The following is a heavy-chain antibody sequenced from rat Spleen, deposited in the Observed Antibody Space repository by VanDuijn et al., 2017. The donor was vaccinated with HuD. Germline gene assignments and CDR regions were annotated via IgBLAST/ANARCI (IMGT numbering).Heavy chain of an antibody. J-gene: IGHJ2*01. D-gene: IGHD1-10*01. CDR1: GLTFSDYY. CDR2: ISSDGSGT. V-gene: IGHV5-29*01. CDR3: ARLDNYRPDY. Sequence: EVHLVESDGGLVQPGRSLKLSCAASGLTFSDYYMAWVRQAPMKGLEWVATISSDGSGTYYRDSVKGRFTVSRDNAKSTLYLQMDSLRSEDTATYFCARLDNYRPDYWGQGVMVTVSS.